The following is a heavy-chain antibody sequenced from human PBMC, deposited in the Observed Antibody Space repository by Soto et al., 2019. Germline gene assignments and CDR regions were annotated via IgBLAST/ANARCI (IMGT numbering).Heavy chain of an antibody. V-gene: IGHV3-23*01. D-gene: IGHD6-6*01. CDR1: GFTFSSYA. Sequence: EVQLLESGGGLVQPGGSLRLSCAASGFTFSSYAMSWVRQAPGKGLEWVSAISGSGGSTYYADSVKGRFTISRDNSKNTLYLQMNSLRAEDTAVYYCAKDPSRTTAARPDGGGWFDPWGQGTLVTVSS. J-gene: IGHJ5*02. CDR2: ISGSGGST. CDR3: AKDPSRTTAARPDGGGWFDP.